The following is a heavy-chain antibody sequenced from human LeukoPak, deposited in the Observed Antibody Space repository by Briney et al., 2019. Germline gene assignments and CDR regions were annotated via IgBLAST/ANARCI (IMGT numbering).Heavy chain of an antibody. CDR2: IIYDGGST. CDR3: VIVHTLYGGNYPHFDY. V-gene: IGHV3-43*01. CDR1: GFSFSDYN. Sequence: AGTLSLSCAVSGFSFSDYNLRWVRRPPGEGLEWGSLIIYDGGSTYYADSVKGRFTISRDNSKNSLYLQMNSLRTEDTALYYCVIVHTLYGGNYPHFDYWGQGTLVTVPS. D-gene: IGHD4-23*01. J-gene: IGHJ4*02.